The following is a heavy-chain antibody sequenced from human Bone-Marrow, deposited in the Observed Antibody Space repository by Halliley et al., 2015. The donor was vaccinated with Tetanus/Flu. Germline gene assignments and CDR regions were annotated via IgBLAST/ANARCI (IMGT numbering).Heavy chain of an antibody. CDR2: NNHGGGT. D-gene: IGHD2-2*01. CDR3: ARRPDVVVVPSALDY. V-gene: IGHV4-34*13. J-gene: IGHJ4*02. Sequence: GKNNHGGGTNYNPSPNSQVPFSGDTSKTQFPLDLTSVPAADTAVYYCARRPDVVVVPSALDYWGQGILVTVSS.